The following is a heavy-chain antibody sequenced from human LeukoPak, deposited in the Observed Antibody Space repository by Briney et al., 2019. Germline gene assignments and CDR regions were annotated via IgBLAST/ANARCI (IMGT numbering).Heavy chain of an antibody. CDR1: GFTVSSNY. J-gene: IGHJ4*02. Sequence: PGGALRLSCAASGFTVSSNYMSWVRQAPGKGLEWVANIKQDGSEKYYVDSVKGRFTISRDNSKNTLYLQMNSLRAEDTAVYYCAKDLYRLLRYFDWLCPLDYWGQGTLVTVSS. CDR2: IKQDGSEK. D-gene: IGHD3-9*01. V-gene: IGHV3-7*01. CDR3: AKDLYRLLRYFDWLCPLDY.